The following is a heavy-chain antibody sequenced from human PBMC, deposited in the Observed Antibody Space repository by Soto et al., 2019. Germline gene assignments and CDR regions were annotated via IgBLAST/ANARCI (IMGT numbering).Heavy chain of an antibody. J-gene: IGHJ6*03. V-gene: IGHV4-39*01. CDR1: GGSIRESGLY. CDR3: VRSLMDV. CDR2: IFFSGRT. Sequence: SETLSLTCTVSGGSIRESGLYWGRIRQSPGKGLEGIGSIFFSGRTHYNPSLKSRFSISIDASKNQFSLNVISVTVADTGVYYCVRSLMDVWGKGTTVTVSS.